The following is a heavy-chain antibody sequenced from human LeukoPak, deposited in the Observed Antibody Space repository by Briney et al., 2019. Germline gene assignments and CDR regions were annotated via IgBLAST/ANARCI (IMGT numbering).Heavy chain of an antibody. CDR1: GFTFSSYA. J-gene: IGHJ3*02. CDR3: AKVRVAGHDAFDI. CDR2: ISGSGGST. V-gene: IGHV3-23*01. Sequence: PGGSLRLSCAASGFTFSSYAMSWVRQAPGKGLEWVSAISGSGGSTYYADSVRGRFTISRDNSKNTLYLQMNSLRAEDTAVYYCAKVRVAGHDAFDIWGQGTMVTVSS. D-gene: IGHD6-19*01.